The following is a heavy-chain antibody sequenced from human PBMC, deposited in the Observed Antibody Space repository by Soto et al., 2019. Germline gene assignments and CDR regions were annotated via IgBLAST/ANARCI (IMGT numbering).Heavy chain of an antibody. Sequence: QVHLVESGGGVVQPGRSLRLSCAASGFTFSAYPMHWVRQAPGKGLEWVAVISHDGRNKFYADSVKGRFTIYRDNSKNTVYLQMNSLRAEDTAVYYCARDEASVRILEWLRPNWFDPWGQGTLVTVSS. CDR3: ARDEASVRILEWLRPNWFDP. J-gene: IGHJ5*02. CDR2: ISHDGRNK. D-gene: IGHD3-3*01. V-gene: IGHV3-30*04. CDR1: GFTFSAYP.